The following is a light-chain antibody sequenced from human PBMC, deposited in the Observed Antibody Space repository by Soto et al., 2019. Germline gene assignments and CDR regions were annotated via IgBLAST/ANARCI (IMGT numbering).Light chain of an antibody. CDR1: QSLSSNY. Sequence: MVMTQSPATLSVSPGERATLSCRASQSLSSNYLAWYQQKPGQAPRLLIYGVFSRATGVPVSFSGSGSGTDFTLTISRLEPEDFAVYYCQQYVSAPITFGQGTRLEI. V-gene: IGKV3-20*01. CDR3: QQYVSAPIT. CDR2: GVF. J-gene: IGKJ5*01.